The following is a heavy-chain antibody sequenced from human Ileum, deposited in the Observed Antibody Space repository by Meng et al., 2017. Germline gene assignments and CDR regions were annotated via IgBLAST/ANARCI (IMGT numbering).Heavy chain of an antibody. D-gene: IGHD3-16*02. CDR1: GYTFTSYD. CDR2: MNPNTGNT. V-gene: IGHV1-8*01. CDR3: ARGRGLRLGELSLVCDD. Sequence: ASVKVSCKASGYTFTSYDINWVRQATGQGLEWMGWMNPNTGNTGYAQKFQGRVTMTRNTSISTAYMELSNLRSEDTAVYYCARGRGLRLGELSLVCDDWDQGTLVTVSS. J-gene: IGHJ4*02.